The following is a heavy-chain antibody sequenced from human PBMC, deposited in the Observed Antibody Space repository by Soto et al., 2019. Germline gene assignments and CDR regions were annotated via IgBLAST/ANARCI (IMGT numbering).Heavy chain of an antibody. CDR1: GGSISSGGYY. J-gene: IGHJ4*02. Sequence: QVQLQESGPGLVKPSQTLSLTCTVSGGSISSGGYYWSWIRQHPGKGLEWIGSIYYSGSTYYNPSLXGXXTRSVDTSKNQFSLKLSAVTAADTAVDYCARGVLHWGQGTLVTVSS. V-gene: IGHV4-31*03. CDR3: ARGVLH. D-gene: IGHD3-16*01. CDR2: IYYSGST.